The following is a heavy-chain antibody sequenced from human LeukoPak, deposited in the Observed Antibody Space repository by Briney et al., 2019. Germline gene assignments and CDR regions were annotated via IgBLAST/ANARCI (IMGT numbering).Heavy chain of an antibody. Sequence: SETLSLTCTVSGGSISSYYWSWIRQPPGKGLEWIGYIYYSGSTNYNPSLKRRVTISVDTSKNQFSLKLSSVTAADTAVYYCARDSVGATSDYYYGMDVWGQGTTVTVSS. CDR3: ARDSVGATSDYYYGMDV. J-gene: IGHJ6*02. CDR2: IYYSGST. V-gene: IGHV4-59*01. CDR1: GGSISSYY. D-gene: IGHD1-26*01.